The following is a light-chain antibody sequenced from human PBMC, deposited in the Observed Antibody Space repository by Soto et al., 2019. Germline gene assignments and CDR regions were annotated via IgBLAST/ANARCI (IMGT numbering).Light chain of an antibody. Sequence: DIQMTQSPSSLSASIGDRVTITCRASQFISSWLAWYQQKPGKAPKLLIYKASSLESGVPSRFSGSGSGTEFTLTISCLQPDDFATYYCQQYNSYWTFGRGTKVDNK. CDR2: KAS. J-gene: IGKJ1*01. CDR1: QFISSW. V-gene: IGKV1-5*03. CDR3: QQYNSYWT.